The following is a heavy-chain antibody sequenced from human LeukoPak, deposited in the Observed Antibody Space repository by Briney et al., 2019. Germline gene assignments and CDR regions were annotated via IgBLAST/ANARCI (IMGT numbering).Heavy chain of an antibody. CDR2: IYTSGST. CDR1: GGSISSYY. Sequence: SETLSLTCTVSGGSISSYYWSWIRQPAGKGLEWIGRIYTSGSTNYNPSLKSRVTMSVDTSKNQFSLKLSSVTAADTAVYYCARDKAYDFWSGYSYKFDYWGQGTLVTVSS. D-gene: IGHD3-3*01. V-gene: IGHV4-4*07. J-gene: IGHJ4*02. CDR3: ARDKAYDFWSGYSYKFDY.